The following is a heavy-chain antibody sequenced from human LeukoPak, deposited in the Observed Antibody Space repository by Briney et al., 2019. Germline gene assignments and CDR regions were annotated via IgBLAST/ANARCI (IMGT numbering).Heavy chain of an antibody. Sequence: SETLSLTCAVSGYSISSGYYWGWIRQPPGKGLEWIGSIYHSGSTYYNPSLKSRVTISVDTSKNQFSLKLSSVTAADTAVYYCARQLGSGWYNWFDPWGRGTLVTVSP. CDR2: IYHSGST. V-gene: IGHV4-38-2*01. D-gene: IGHD6-19*01. J-gene: IGHJ5*02. CDR1: GYSISSGYY. CDR3: ARQLGSGWYNWFDP.